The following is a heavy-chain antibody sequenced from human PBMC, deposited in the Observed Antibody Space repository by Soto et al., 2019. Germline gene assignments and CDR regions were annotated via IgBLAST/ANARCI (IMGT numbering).Heavy chain of an antibody. CDR1: GFAFSNYG. V-gene: IGHV3-30*03. Sequence: GGSLRLSCVASGFAFSNYGMHWVRQAPCKGLEWVAVMSFEGSNEYYADSVKGRFTVSRDNSKNTLYLQLRSVTAADTAVYYCARVGGDDFGDSGGFDYWGQGTLVTVSS. D-gene: IGHD4-17*01. CDR2: MSFEGSNE. J-gene: IGHJ4*02. CDR3: ARVGGDDFGDSGGFDY.